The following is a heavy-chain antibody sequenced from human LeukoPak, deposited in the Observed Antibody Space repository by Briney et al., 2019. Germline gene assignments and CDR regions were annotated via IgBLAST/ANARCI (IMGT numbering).Heavy chain of an antibody. CDR2: ISYEGTNK. CDR1: GFTFSSYA. J-gene: IGHJ4*02. Sequence: GRSLRLSCAASGFTFSSYAMHWVRQAPGKGLEWVAVISYEGTNKYYADSVKGRFTIPRDNSKKTLYLQMNSLRAEDTAVYYCARDSRYIVVVPSAIPPNYYLDYWGQGTLVTVSS. CDR3: ARDSRYIVVVPSAIPPNYYLDY. D-gene: IGHD2-2*01. V-gene: IGHV3-30-3*01.